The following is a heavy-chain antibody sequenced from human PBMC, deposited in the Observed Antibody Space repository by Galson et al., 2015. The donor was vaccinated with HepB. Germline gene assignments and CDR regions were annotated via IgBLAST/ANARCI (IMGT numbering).Heavy chain of an antibody. CDR3: ARDRDGGWSYDC. V-gene: IGHV3-7*03. Sequence: YLRLSCAASRFAFSTYWMHWVRQAPGKGLEWVASIKPDGTVQVYVDSVKGRFTISRDNAKNSLSLQMNSLRVEDTAVYYCARDRDGGWSYDCWGQGTLVTVSS. J-gene: IGHJ4*02. D-gene: IGHD6-19*01. CDR2: IKPDGTVQ. CDR1: RFAFSTYW.